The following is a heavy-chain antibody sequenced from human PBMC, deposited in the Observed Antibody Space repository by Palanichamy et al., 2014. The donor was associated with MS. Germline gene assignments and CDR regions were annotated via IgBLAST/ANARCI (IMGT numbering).Heavy chain of an antibody. V-gene: IGHV4-39*07. J-gene: IGHJ5*01. CDR3: ARGRIPDDNSGHYPYNWFDS. Sequence: QLQLQESGPGLVKPSETLSLTCTVSGDSISNSAYYWAWIRQPPGKGLEWIGSIYYSGNTYYNPTLESRLTISVDTSKNRFSLKLSSVTAADTAVHYCARGRIPDDNSGHYPYNWFDSWGQGTLVTVSS. D-gene: IGHD3-22*01. CDR2: IYYSGNT. CDR1: GDSISNSAYY.